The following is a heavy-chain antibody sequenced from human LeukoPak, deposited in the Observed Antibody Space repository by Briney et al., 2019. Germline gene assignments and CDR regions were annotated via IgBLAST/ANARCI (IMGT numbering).Heavy chain of an antibody. Sequence: ASVKVSCKASGYTFTGHNIHWVRQAPGQGLEWMGWINPNSGDTKNEQKFQGRVTMTRDTSISTAYMELSRLRSDDTAVYYCARARGGQLERRREWFDPWGQGTLVTVSS. CDR1: GYTFTGHN. CDR3: ARARGGQLERRREWFDP. V-gene: IGHV1-2*02. CDR2: INPNSGDT. D-gene: IGHD1-1*01. J-gene: IGHJ5*02.